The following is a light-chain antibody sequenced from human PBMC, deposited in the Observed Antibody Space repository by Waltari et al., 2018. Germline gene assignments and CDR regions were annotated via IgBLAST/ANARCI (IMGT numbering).Light chain of an antibody. CDR1: QSVNKY. V-gene: IGKV3-20*01. CDR3: QKYNSIPGT. J-gene: IGKJ1*01. Sequence: EIVLTQSPGTLSLSPGERATLSCRASQSVNKYLAWYQQKPGQAPRLLIYQTSTRAPGIPDRFSGSGFGTDFSLTISRLEPEDFAVYYCQKYNSIPGTFGQGTKVEVK. CDR2: QTS.